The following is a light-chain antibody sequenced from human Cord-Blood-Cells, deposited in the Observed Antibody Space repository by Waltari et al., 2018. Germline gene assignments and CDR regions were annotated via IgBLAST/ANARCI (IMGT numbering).Light chain of an antibody. V-gene: IGKV3-15*01. J-gene: IGKJ2*01. CDR1: QSVSSN. CDR3: QQYNNWPPYT. Sequence: IVNTESPTTLALSPGGRATLPCRADQSVSSNLAWYQQKPGQAPRLLSYGASTRATGIPARFSGSGSGTEFTLTISSLQSEDFAVYYCQQYNNWPPYTFGQGTKLEIK. CDR2: GAS.